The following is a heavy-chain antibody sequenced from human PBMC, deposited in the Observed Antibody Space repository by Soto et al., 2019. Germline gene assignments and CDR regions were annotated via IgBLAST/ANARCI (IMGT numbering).Heavy chain of an antibody. Sequence: GGSLRLSCAASGFTFSSYSMNWVRQAPGKGLEWVSSIISGSTYIYYADSVKGRFTISRDNAKNTLYLQMNSLRAEDTAMYYCARDRSGYLGISFDSWGQGTLVTVSS. CDR1: GFTFSSYS. CDR2: IISGSTYI. V-gene: IGHV3-21*01. J-gene: IGHJ4*02. CDR3: ARDRSGYLGISFDS. D-gene: IGHD3-22*01.